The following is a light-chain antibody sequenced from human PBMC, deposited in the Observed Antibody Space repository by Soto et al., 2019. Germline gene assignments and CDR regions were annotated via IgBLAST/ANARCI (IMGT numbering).Light chain of an antibody. CDR3: QQYKSYPRT. V-gene: IGKV1-5*01. CDR1: QSISTW. CDR2: DAS. Sequence: VTSTRRASQSISTWLAWYQQKTGKAPKLLIYDASSLESGVPSRIRGSGSGTEFTLPLSRLQPDDVERDYCQQYKSYPRTFGQGTKVDIK. J-gene: IGKJ1*01.